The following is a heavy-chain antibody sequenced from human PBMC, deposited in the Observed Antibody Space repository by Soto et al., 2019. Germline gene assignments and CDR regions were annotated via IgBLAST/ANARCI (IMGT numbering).Heavy chain of an antibody. CDR3: AREHYYGSGSYYNAPYYYMDV. J-gene: IGHJ6*03. CDR2: INAGNGNT. D-gene: IGHD3-10*01. Sequence: ASVKVSCKASGYTFTSYAMHWVRQAPGQRLEWMGWINAGNGNTKYSQKFQGRVTITRDTSASTAYMELSSLRSEDTAVYYCAREHYYGSGSYYNAPYYYMDVWGKGTTVTVS. V-gene: IGHV1-3*01. CDR1: GYTFTSYA.